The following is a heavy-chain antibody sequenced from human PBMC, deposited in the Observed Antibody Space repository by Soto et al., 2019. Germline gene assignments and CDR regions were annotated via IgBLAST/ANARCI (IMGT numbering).Heavy chain of an antibody. CDR1: GFTFSSYS. J-gene: IGHJ5*02. D-gene: IGHD1-26*01. Sequence: EVQLVESGGGLVKPGGSLRLSCAASGFTFSSYSMNWVRQAPGKGLEWVSSISSSSSYIYYADSVKGRFTISRDNAKNSLDLQMNSLRAEDTAVYYCAAGGGSNWFDPWGQGTLVTVSS. CDR2: ISSSSSYI. CDR3: AAGGGSNWFDP. V-gene: IGHV3-21*01.